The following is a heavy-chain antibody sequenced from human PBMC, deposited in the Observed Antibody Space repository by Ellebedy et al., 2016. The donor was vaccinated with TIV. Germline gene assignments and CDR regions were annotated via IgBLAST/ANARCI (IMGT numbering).Heavy chain of an antibody. CDR2: IWYDGSNK. V-gene: IGHV3-33*01. CDR3: ARARLDWNWFDP. Sequence: GESLKISXAASGFTFSGYGMHWVRQAPGKGLEWVAVIWYDGSNKYYADSVKGRFTISRDNSKNTLYLQMNSLRAEDTAVYYCARARLDWNWFDPWGQGTLVTVSS. D-gene: IGHD3-9*01. J-gene: IGHJ5*02. CDR1: GFTFSGYG.